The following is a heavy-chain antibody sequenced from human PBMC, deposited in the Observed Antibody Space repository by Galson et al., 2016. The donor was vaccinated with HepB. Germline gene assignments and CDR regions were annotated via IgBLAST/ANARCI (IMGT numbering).Heavy chain of an antibody. CDR2: ISSSSSYI. D-gene: IGHD1-26*01. J-gene: IGHJ4*02. V-gene: IGHV3-21*01. CDR3: ARGDIVGAIFDY. CDR1: GFTFSSYS. Sequence: LRLSCAASGFTFSSYSMNWVRQAPGKGLEWVSSISSSSSYIYYADSVKGRFTTSRDNTKNSLYLQMNSLRAEDTAVYYCARGDIVGAIFDYWGQGTLVTVSS.